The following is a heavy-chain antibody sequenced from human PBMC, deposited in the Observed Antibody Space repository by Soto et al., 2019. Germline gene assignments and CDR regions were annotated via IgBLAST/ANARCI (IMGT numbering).Heavy chain of an antibody. CDR1: GGSISSYY. V-gene: IGHV4-59*01. Sequence: QVQLQESGPGLVKPSETLSLTCTVSGGSISSYYWSWIRQPPGKGLEWIGYFYYSGSTNYNPSLMSRVTISVDTSKNQFSLKLSSVTAADTAVYYCAREFSTVTNYGMDVWGQGTTVTVSS. D-gene: IGHD4-17*01. CDR2: FYYSGST. CDR3: AREFSTVTNYGMDV. J-gene: IGHJ6*02.